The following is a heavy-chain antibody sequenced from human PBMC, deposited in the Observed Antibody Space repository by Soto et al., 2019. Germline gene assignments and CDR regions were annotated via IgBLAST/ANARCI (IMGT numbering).Heavy chain of an antibody. V-gene: IGHV1-18*04. J-gene: IGHJ4*02. D-gene: IGHD1-1*01. CDR3: ARGPRTTGTRDY. CDR2: ISAYNGNT. Sequence: ASVKVSCKASGYTFTSYGISWVRQAPGQGLEWMGWISAYNGNTNYAQKLQGRVTMTTDTSTSTAYMELRSRRSDDTAGYYCARGPRTTGTRDYWGQGTLVTVSS. CDR1: GYTFTSYG.